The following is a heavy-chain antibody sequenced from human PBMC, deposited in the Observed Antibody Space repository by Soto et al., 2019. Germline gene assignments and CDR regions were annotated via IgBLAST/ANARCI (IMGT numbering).Heavy chain of an antibody. V-gene: IGHV4-30-2*01. CDR2: IYHSGST. CDR3: ARVKKQQLVFDY. D-gene: IGHD6-13*01. CDR1: GGSISSGGYS. Sequence: PSETLSLTCAVSGGSISSGGYSWSWIRQPPGKGLEWIGYIYHSGSTYYNPSLKSRVTISVDRSKNQFSLKLSSVTAADTAVYYCARVKKQQLVFDYWGQGTLVTVSS. J-gene: IGHJ4*02.